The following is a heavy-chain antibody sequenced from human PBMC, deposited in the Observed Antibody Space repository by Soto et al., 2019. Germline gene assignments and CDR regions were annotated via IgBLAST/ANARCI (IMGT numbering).Heavy chain of an antibody. V-gene: IGHV4-61*01. J-gene: IGHJ4*01. CDR2: IYYNGRT. Sequence: SETLSLTCTVSGGSVSSVTYYWSWIRQPPGKGLEWIGYIYYNGRTTYNPTLESRVTMSVDTSKNQFSLKLTSVTAADTAVYYCARDRVTTPRFYDYWGRGTLVTVSS. D-gene: IGHD2-21*02. CDR1: GGSVSSVTYY. CDR3: ARDRVTTPRFYDY.